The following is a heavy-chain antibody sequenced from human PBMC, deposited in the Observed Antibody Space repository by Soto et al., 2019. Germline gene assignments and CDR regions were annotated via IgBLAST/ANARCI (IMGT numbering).Heavy chain of an antibody. J-gene: IGHJ6*02. CDR3: AKDAMVRDYYYYGMDV. CDR2: ISWNSGSI. Sequence: PGGSLRLCCAASGFTCDDYAMHWFRQAPGKGLEWVSGISWNSGSIGYADSVKGRFTISRDNAKNSLYLQMNSLRAEDTALYYCAKDAMVRDYYYYGMDVWGQGTTVTVSS. CDR1: GFTCDDYA. V-gene: IGHV3-9*01. D-gene: IGHD3-10*01.